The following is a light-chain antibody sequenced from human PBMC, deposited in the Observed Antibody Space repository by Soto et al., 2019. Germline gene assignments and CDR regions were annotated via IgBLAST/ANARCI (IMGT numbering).Light chain of an antibody. CDR2: GAS. CDR3: QQYGSSPLYT. J-gene: IGKJ2*01. Sequence: EIVLTQSPGTLSLSPGESATLSCRASQSVSSSDFAWYQQKADQAPRILLYGASSRATGIRDRFSASGSGTDFTLTISRLELEDIAVYYCQQYGSSPLYTFGQGTKVEI. V-gene: IGKV3-20*01. CDR1: QSVSSSD.